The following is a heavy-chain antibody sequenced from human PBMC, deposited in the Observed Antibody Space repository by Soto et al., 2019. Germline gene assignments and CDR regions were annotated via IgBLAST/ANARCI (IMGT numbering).Heavy chain of an antibody. D-gene: IGHD3-10*01. CDR1: GGSINSYY. V-gene: IGHV4-4*07. CDR3: ARGPGGFGDFSLDY. J-gene: IGHJ4*02. CDR2: IYSGGST. Sequence: SETLSLTCTVSGGSINSYYWSLILRPAGKGLEWIGRIYSGGSTNYNPSLKSRLTVSVDTSKNQFSLKLTSVTAADTAVYYCARGPGGFGDFSLDYWGQGTLVTVSS.